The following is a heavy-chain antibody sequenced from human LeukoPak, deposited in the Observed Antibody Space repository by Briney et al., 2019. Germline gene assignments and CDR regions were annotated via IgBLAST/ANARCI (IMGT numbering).Heavy chain of an antibody. J-gene: IGHJ3*02. Sequence: GGSLRLSCAASGFTFSTYAMSWVRQAPGKGLEWVSTISGSGGSTYYADSVKGRFTISRDNSKNTLYLQMNSLRAEDTAVYYCARGGSYLSAFDIWGQGTMVTVSS. CDR2: ISGSGGST. CDR3: ARGGSYLSAFDI. V-gene: IGHV3-23*01. CDR1: GFTFSTYA. D-gene: IGHD1-26*01.